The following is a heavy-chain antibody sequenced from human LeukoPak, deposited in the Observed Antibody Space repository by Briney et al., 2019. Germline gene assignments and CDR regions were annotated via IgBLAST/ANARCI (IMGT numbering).Heavy chain of an antibody. D-gene: IGHD3-9*01. CDR3: ATKNDILTGYYGD. CDR2: ISGSGGST. Sequence: GGSLRLSCAASGFTFSDYYMSWVRQAPGKGLEWVSAISGSGGSTYYADSVKGRFTISRDNSKNTLYLQMNSLRAEDTAVYYCATKNDILTGYYGDWGQGTLVTVSS. V-gene: IGHV3-23*01. CDR1: GFTFSDYY. J-gene: IGHJ4*02.